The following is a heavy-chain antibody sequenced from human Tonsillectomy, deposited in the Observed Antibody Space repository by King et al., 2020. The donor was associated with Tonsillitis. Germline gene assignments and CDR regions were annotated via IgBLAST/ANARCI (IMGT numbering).Heavy chain of an antibody. Sequence: VTLKESGPALVKPTQTLTLTCTLSGFSVSTSGMCVSWIRQPPGKALEWLARIGWDDDKFYNTSLKTRLTISKDTSRNQVVLTMTNMDPVDTATYYCARIQPMYYYANSGYYGDAFDIWGQGTMVTVSS. CDR1: GFSVSTSGMC. J-gene: IGHJ3*02. CDR2: IGWDDDK. CDR3: ARIQPMYYYANSGYYGDAFDI. V-gene: IGHV2-70*04. D-gene: IGHD3-22*01.